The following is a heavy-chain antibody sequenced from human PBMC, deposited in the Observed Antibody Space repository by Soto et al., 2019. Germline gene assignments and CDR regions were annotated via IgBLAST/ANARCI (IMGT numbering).Heavy chain of an antibody. Sequence: KTSETLSLTCTVSGGSISSYYWTWIRQSPGKGLEWIGYIYSNGRTNYNPSLKSRVTISVDTSKNQFSLKLRSVTAADTAVYYCTSGVNWNDVSDYWGQGTLVTVSS. CDR1: GGSISSYY. D-gene: IGHD1-20*01. CDR3: TSGVNWNDVSDY. CDR2: IYSNGRT. V-gene: IGHV4-59*01. J-gene: IGHJ4*02.